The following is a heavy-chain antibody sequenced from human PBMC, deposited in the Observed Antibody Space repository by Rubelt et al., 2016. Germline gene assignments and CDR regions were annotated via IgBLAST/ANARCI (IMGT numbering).Heavy chain of an antibody. V-gene: IGHV7-4-1*02. CDR2: INTHTGKP. Sequence: QVQLVQSGSELKQPGASVKVFCKASGYTFSDHGLNWVRQAPGQGLEWMGWINTHTGKPTYAQGFTGRFVFSLDTSVSTTFLQSSSLKPEDTAVYYCARGVSNDYWGQGTLVTVSS. CDR3: ARGVSNDY. CDR1: GYTFSDHG. J-gene: IGHJ4*02.